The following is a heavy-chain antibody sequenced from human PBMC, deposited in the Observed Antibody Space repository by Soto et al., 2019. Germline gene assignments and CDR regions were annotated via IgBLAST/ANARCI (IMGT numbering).Heavy chain of an antibody. V-gene: IGHV4-30-4*01. CDR3: ARAADYDYVWGSYRYNWFDP. CDR2: IYYSGST. D-gene: IGHD3-16*02. Sequence: SETLSLTCTVSGGSISSGDYYWSWIRQPPGKGLEWIGYIYYSGSTYYNQSLKSRVTISVDTSKNQFSLKLSSVTAADTAVYYCARAADYDYVWGSYRYNWFDPWGQGTLVTVSS. J-gene: IGHJ5*02. CDR1: GGSISSGDYY.